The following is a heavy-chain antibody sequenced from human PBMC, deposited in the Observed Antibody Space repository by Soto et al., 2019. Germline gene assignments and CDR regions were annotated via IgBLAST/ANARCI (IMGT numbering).Heavy chain of an antibody. V-gene: IGHV1-46*03. D-gene: IGHD2-15*01. CDR2: INPSGGST. Sequence: QVQLVQSGAAVQTPGASVKVSCKASGYTFTSSSMHWVRQAPGQGLEWLGIINPSGGSTSYAQKFQGRVTRTRDTSTSTGYMELSSLRSEDTAVYYCATGEGYCRGGSCCYNDAFDSWGQGTRVTVAA. J-gene: IGHJ3*02. CDR3: ATGEGYCRGGSCCYNDAFDS. CDR1: GYTFTSSS.